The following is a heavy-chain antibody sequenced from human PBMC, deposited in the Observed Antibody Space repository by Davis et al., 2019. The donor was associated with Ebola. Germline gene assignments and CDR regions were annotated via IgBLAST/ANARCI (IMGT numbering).Heavy chain of an antibody. D-gene: IGHD3-3*01. V-gene: IGHV3-30*04. CDR2: VSHSERER. Sequence: PGGSLRLSCAASGFTFSNYAMHWVRQAPGKGLEWVAVVSHSERERFYADSVEGRFTISRDNSENTLYLQMNSLTADDTSVYYCARAGFDEVLDYWGQGTPVTVSS. CDR1: GFTFSNYA. CDR3: ARAGFDEVLDY. J-gene: IGHJ4*02.